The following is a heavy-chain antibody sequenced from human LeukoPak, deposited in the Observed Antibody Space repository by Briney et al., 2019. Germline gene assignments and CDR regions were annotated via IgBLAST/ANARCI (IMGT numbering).Heavy chain of an antibody. V-gene: IGHV1-2*02. Sequence: ASVKVSCKASGYTFTGYYMHWVRQAPGQGLEWMGWINPNSGGTNYAQKFQGRVTMTRDTSISTAYMELSRLRSDDTAVYYCARAGWSGSRITADAFDIWGQGTMVTVSS. CDR3: ARAGWSGSRITADAFDI. CDR1: GYTFTGYY. CDR2: INPNSGGT. J-gene: IGHJ3*02. D-gene: IGHD3-3*01.